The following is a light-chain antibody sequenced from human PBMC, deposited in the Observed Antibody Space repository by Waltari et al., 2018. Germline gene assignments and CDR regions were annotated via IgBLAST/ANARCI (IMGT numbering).Light chain of an antibody. CDR3: SSYTSSSTLDVV. Sequence: QSALTQPASVSGSPGQSITISCTGTSSDVGGYNYVSWYPQHPGKAPKLMIYDVSNRPPGLSNRFSGSKSGNTASLTISGIQAEDEADYYCSSYTSSSTLDVVFGGGTKLTVL. CDR1: SSDVGGYNY. J-gene: IGLJ2*01. V-gene: IGLV2-14*03. CDR2: DVS.